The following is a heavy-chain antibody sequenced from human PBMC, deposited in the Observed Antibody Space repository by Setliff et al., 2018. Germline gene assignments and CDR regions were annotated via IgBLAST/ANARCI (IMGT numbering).Heavy chain of an antibody. CDR1: GYTFSDHY. J-gene: IGHJ3*02. V-gene: IGHV1-2*02. Sequence: ASVKVSCKASGYTFSDHYMHWVRQVPGQGLEWMGWINPKSGGTKYAEKFQGRVTMTRDTSTNTAYMELSGLRSDDTAVYYCARGPGAATGEGFDIWGQGTMVTVSS. CDR2: INPKSGGT. CDR3: ARGPGAATGEGFDI. D-gene: IGHD7-27*01.